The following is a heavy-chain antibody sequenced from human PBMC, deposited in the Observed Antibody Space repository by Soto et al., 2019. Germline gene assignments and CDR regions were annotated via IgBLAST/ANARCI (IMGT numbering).Heavy chain of an antibody. CDR1: GFTFSSYA. CDR3: AKIPHSSSWYLDAFDI. J-gene: IGHJ3*02. V-gene: IGHV3-23*01. D-gene: IGHD6-13*01. Sequence: EVQLLESGGGLVQPGGSLRLSFAASGFTFSSYAMSWVRQAPGKGLEWVPAISGSGGSTYYADSVKSRFTISRDNSKNTLYLQMNSLRAEDTAVYYCAKIPHSSSWYLDAFDIWGEGTIVTVSS. CDR2: ISGSGGST.